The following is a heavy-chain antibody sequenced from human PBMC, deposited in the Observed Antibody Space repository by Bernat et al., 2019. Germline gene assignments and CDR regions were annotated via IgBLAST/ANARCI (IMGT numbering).Heavy chain of an antibody. Sequence: QVQLVESGGGVVQPGESLRLSCTASGFIFSSFGMHWVRQAPGKGLEWVAVISYDGSDEKYADPVKGRFTISRDNSKNTLYLQMNSLRAEDTAVYYCARERGAARLLYYFDYWGQGTLVTVSS. CDR1: GFIFSSFG. CDR3: ARERGAARLLYYFDY. CDR2: ISYDGSDE. V-gene: IGHV3-30*03. J-gene: IGHJ4*02. D-gene: IGHD6-25*01.